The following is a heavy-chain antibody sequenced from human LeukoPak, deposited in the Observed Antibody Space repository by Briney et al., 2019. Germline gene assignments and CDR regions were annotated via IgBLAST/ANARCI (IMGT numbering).Heavy chain of an antibody. CDR2: ISYDGSNK. CDR3: AKSGYCSSTSCYFLEHYYYGMDV. V-gene: IGHV3-30-3*02. Sequence: PGGSLRLSCAASGFTFSSYAMHWVRQAPGKGLEWVAVISYDGSNKYYADSVKGRFTIPRDNSKNTLYLQMNSLRAEDTAVYYCAKSGYCSSTSCYFLEHYYYGMDVWGQGTTVAVSS. J-gene: IGHJ6*02. CDR1: GFTFSSYA. D-gene: IGHD2-2*01.